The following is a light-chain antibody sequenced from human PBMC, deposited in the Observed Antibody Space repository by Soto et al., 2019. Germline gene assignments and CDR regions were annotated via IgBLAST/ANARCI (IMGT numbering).Light chain of an antibody. Sequence: DIQMTQSPSTLSASVGDRVTITCRASQSISSWLAWYQQKPGKAPKLLIYKASSLESGVPSRFSGSGYGTEFPLTISSLPPDDFATYYCQHYSNYSRTFGQGTKVEIK. CDR1: QSISSW. V-gene: IGKV1-5*03. J-gene: IGKJ1*01. CDR3: QHYSNYSRT. CDR2: KAS.